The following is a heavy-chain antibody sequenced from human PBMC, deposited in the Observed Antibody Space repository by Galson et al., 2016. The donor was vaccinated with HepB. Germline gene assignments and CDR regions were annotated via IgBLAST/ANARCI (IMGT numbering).Heavy chain of an antibody. J-gene: IGHJ4*02. Sequence: PALVTPTQTLTLTCTVSXFSLXSNXXXVGXXRQPXXKALEXLALXFWDXDQRYNPSLKNRVTVTKDTXKNQVVLTVTDMDPVDAATYFCAHRGLHDSSGYSXSPFDFWGQGXXVTVSS. CDR2: XFWDXDQ. D-gene: IGHD6-19*01. V-gene: IGHV2-5*08. CDR1: XFSLXSNXXX. CDR3: AHRGLHDSSGYSXSPFDF.